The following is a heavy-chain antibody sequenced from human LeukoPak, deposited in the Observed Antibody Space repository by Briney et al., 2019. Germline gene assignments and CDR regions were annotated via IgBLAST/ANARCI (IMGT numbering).Heavy chain of an antibody. D-gene: IGHD6-13*01. V-gene: IGHV3-30-3*01. J-gene: IGHJ4*02. Sequence: GGSLRLSCAASGFTFSSYAMHWVRQAPGKGLEWVAVISYDGSNKYYADSVKGRFTISRDNSKNTLYLQMNSLRAEDTAVYYCARDSAYSSSWFQTNFDYWGQGTLVTVSS. CDR1: GFTFSSYA. CDR2: ISYDGSNK. CDR3: ARDSAYSSSWFQTNFDY.